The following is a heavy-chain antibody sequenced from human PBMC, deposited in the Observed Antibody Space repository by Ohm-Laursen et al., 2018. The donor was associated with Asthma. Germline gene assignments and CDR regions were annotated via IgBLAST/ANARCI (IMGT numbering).Heavy chain of an antibody. CDR3: ARGRGDYRKGMDV. Sequence: PVTLSLTCAVYGGSFSGYYWSWIRQPPGKGLEWIGEINHSGSTNYNPSLKSRVTISVDTSKNQFSLKLSSVTAADTAVYYCARGRGDYRKGMDVWGQGTTVTVSS. V-gene: IGHV4-34*01. CDR1: GGSFSGYY. CDR2: INHSGST. D-gene: IGHD4-11*01. J-gene: IGHJ6*02.